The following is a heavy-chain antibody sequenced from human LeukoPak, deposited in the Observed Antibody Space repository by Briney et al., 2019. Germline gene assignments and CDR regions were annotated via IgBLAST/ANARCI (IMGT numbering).Heavy chain of an antibody. J-gene: IGHJ3*01. D-gene: IGHD2-15*01. CDR1: ASEFKNYW. Sequence: GEGRKICCEAAASEFKNYWIAWVRQRPGKGLGWLGIIYLRDADVRFSPAVQGQVTISADESINTAYLKLRSLKASDTAMYFCARRPTSATVGSTTYFDAFDVWGQGTMVTVSS. CDR2: IYLRDADV. V-gene: IGHV5-51*01. CDR3: ARRPTSATVGSTTYFDAFDV.